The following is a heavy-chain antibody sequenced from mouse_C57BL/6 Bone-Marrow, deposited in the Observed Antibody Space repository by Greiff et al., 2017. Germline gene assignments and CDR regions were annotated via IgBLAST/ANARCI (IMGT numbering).Heavy chain of an antibody. CDR1: GFNIKNTY. CDR2: LDPANGNT. CDR3: ARLSGSSYFDY. J-gene: IGHJ2*01. V-gene: IGHV14-3*01. D-gene: IGHD1-1*01. Sequence: VQLKESVAELVRPGASVKLSCTASGFNIKNTYMHWVKQRPEQGLEWIGRLDPANGNTKYAPKFPGKATITADTSSNTAYRQLSSLTSEDTAIDYCARLSGSSYFDYWGQGTTLTVSS.